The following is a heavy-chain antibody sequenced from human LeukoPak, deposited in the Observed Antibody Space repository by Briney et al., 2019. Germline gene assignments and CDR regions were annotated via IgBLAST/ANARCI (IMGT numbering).Heavy chain of an antibody. CDR1: GGSISSHY. CDR3: ASSRRRDGYPFDS. V-gene: IGHV4-59*11. Sequence: PSETLSLTCSVSGGSISSHYWSWIRQPPGKGLEWIGYMYFSGSTNYNPSLKSRVTISVDTSKNQFSLKLSSVTAADTAVYYCASSRRRDGYPFDSWGQGTLVSVSS. CDR2: MYFSGST. J-gene: IGHJ4*02. D-gene: IGHD5-24*01.